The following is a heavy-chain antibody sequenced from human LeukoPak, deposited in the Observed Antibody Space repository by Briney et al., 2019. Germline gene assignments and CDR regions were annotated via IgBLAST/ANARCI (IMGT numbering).Heavy chain of an antibody. J-gene: IGHJ4*02. D-gene: IGHD6-13*01. V-gene: IGHV1-2*02. Sequence: ASVNVSCKASGYTFTVYYMHWVRQAPGQGLEWMGLINPNSGGTNYAQKFQGRVTMTRDTSISTAYMELSRLRSDDTAVYYCARGTKGSSSWFLVDYWGQGTLVTASS. CDR3: ARGTKGSSSWFLVDY. CDR1: GYTFTVYY. CDR2: INPNSGGT.